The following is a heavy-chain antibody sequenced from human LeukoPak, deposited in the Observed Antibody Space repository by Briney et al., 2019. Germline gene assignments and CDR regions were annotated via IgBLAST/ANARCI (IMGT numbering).Heavy chain of an antibody. CDR2: IHYSGSA. J-gene: IGHJ4*02. V-gene: IGHV4-31*03. D-gene: IGHD3-22*01. CDR3: ARGRGYYDSSGYYPDY. Sequence: TLSLTCSVSGGSISSGDYYWSWIRQFPGKGLEWIVNIHYSGSAYYNPSLKSRASTSVDASKNQLSLKLSSVTAADTAVYYCARGRGYYDSSGYYPDYWGQGTLVTVSS. CDR1: GGSISSGDYY.